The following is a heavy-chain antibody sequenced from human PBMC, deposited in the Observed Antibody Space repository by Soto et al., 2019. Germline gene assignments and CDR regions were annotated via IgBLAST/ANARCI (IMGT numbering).Heavy chain of an antibody. D-gene: IGHD3-10*01. CDR2: IKSKTDGGTT. V-gene: IGHV3-15*07. Sequence: PGGSLRLSCAASGFTFNNAWMYWVRQAPGKGLEWVGRIKSKTDGGTTDYAATVKGRFTISRDDSKNTLYLQMNSLQLEDTAVYYCTIPARWTFKYGSGTADYWGQGTLVTVS. CDR1: GFTFNNAW. CDR3: TIPARWTFKYGSGTADY. J-gene: IGHJ4*02.